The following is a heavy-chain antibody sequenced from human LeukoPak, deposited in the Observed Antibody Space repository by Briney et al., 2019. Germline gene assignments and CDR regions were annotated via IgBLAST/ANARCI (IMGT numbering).Heavy chain of an antibody. CDR3: ARHWYYDFWSGYYPYFDY. V-gene: IGHV4-59*08. Sequence: SETLSLTCTVSGGSISSYYWSWIRQPPGKGLEWIGYIYYSGSTNYNPSLKSRVTISVDTSKNQFSLKLSSVTAADTAVYYCARHWYYDFWSGYYPYFDYWGQGTLVTVSS. J-gene: IGHJ4*02. D-gene: IGHD3-3*01. CDR1: GGSISSYY. CDR2: IYYSGST.